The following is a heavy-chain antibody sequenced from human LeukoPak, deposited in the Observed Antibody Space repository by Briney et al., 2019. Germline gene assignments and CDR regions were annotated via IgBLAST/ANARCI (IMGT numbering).Heavy chain of an antibody. D-gene: IGHD6-6*01. CDR2: IIPILGIA. J-gene: IGHJ4*02. Sequence: SVKVSCKASGGTFSSYAISWVRQAPGQGLEWMGRIIPILGIANYAQKFQGRVTITADKSTSTAYMELSSLRSEDTAVYYCARGGNEYSSSLRRWGQGTLVTVSS. CDR3: ARGGNEYSSSLRR. CDR1: GGTFSSYA. V-gene: IGHV1-69*04.